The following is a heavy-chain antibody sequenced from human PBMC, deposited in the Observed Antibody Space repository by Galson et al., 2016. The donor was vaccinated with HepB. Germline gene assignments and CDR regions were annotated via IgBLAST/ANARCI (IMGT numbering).Heavy chain of an antibody. D-gene: IGHD6-13*01. V-gene: IGHV3-53*01. Sequence: SLRLSCAASGISVSNNYMIWVRQAPGKGLEWVSSIYSGGATHYADSVKGRFTISRDSSKNTLYLQMNSLIAEDTAVYFCAGDPNAAATGTWGWGQGTLFTVSS. CDR3: AGDPNAAATGTWG. CDR2: IYSGGAT. J-gene: IGHJ4*02. CDR1: GISVSNNY.